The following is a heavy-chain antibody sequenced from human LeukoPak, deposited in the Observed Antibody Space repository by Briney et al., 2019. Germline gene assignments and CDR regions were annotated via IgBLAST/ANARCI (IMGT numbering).Heavy chain of an antibody. CDR1: GFTFSSYG. V-gene: IGHV3-30*18. CDR2: ISYDGSNK. CDR3: AKDGSWYYFDY. J-gene: IGHJ4*02. Sequence: GRSLRLSCAASGFTFSSYGMHWVRQAPGKGLEWVAVISYDGSNKYYADSVKGRFTISRDNSKNTLYLQMNSLRAEDTAVCYCAKDGSWYYFDYWGQGTLVTVSS. D-gene: IGHD6-13*01.